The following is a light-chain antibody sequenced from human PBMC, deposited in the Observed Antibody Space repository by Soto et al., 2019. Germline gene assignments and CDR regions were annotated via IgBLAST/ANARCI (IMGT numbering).Light chain of an antibody. V-gene: IGKV3-20*01. CDR2: ATS. J-gene: IGKJ1*01. Sequence: EIVLTQSPGTLSLSRGERATLSCRASQSVSSSYLAWYQQKIGQAPRVLIYATSSRATGIPDRFSGSGSGTDFSLTISRLEPEDFAVYYCQQYGSSPWTFGQGTKVEIK. CDR3: QQYGSSPWT. CDR1: QSVSSSY.